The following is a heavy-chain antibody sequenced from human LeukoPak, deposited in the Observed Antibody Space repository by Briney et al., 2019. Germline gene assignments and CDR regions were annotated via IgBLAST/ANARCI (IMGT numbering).Heavy chain of an antibody. V-gene: IGHV3-9*01. J-gene: IGHJ6*03. Sequence: GGSLRLSCAASGFTFDDYAMHWVRQAPGEGLEWVSGISWNSGSIGYADSVKGRFTISRDNAKNSLYLQMNSLRAEDTALYYCAKDAYGGNSIYYYYMDVWGKGTTVTISS. CDR2: ISWNSGSI. CDR1: GFTFDDYA. CDR3: AKDAYGGNSIYYYYMDV. D-gene: IGHD4-23*01.